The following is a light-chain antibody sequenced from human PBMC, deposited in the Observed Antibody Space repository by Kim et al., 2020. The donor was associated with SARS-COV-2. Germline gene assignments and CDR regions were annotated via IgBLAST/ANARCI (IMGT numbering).Light chain of an antibody. Sequence: QSALTQPASVSGSPGQSIAISCTGSSSDVGGYNHVSWYQQHPGKAPKLMIYDVTKRPSGVSDRFSGSKSGNTASLTISGLQAEDEAYYHCSSYTSSSTVIYGGGTKLTVL. CDR2: DVT. CDR3: SSYTSSSTVI. CDR1: SSDVGGYNH. J-gene: IGLJ2*01. V-gene: IGLV2-14*01.